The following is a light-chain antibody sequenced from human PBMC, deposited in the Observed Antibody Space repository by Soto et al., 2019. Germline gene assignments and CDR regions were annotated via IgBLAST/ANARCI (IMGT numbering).Light chain of an antibody. V-gene: IGLV1-51*01. CDR2: DNN. J-gene: IGLJ2*01. Sequence: QSVLTQPPSVSAAPGQKVTISCSGSSSNIGNNYVSWYQQLPGTVPKLLIHDNNKRPSGIPDRFSGSKSGTSATLGITGLQTGDEADYYCGTWDSSLSTMIFGGGTKVTVL. CDR3: GTWDSSLSTMI. CDR1: SSNIGNNY.